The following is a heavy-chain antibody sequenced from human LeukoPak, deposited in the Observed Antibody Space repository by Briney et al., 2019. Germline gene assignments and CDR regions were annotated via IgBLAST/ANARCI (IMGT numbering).Heavy chain of an antibody. CDR3: ARVGLMGYYDSSGYYGTFDY. D-gene: IGHD3-22*01. V-gene: IGHV1-18*01. J-gene: IGHJ4*02. Sequence: ASVKVSCKASGYTFTSYGISWVRQAPGQGLEWMGWISGYNGNTKYAQKLQGRVTMTTDTSTSTAYMELRSLRSDDTAVYYCARVGLMGYYDSSGYYGTFDYWGQGTLVTVSS. CDR2: ISGYNGNT. CDR1: GYTFTSYG.